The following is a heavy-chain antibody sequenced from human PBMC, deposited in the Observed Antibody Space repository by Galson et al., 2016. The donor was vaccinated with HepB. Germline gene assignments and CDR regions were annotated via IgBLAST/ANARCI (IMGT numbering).Heavy chain of an antibody. CDR1: GGTFTNYA. D-gene: IGHD1-26*01. CDR2: ITPIFGTA. J-gene: IGHJ3*02. V-gene: IGHV1-69*13. CDR3: ASGVGATTAFDI. Sequence: SVKASCKASGGTFTNYAISWVRQAPGQGLEWMGVITPIFGTAHYAQNYQGRVTFTADESTSTVHMELRRLRFEDTAVYYCASGVGATTAFDIWGQGTMVTVSS.